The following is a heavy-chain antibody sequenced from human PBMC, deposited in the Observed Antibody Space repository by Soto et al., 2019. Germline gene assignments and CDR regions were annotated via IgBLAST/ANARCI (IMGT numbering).Heavy chain of an antibody. V-gene: IGHV4-59*01. J-gene: IGHJ6*02. CDR2: IYYSGST. D-gene: IGHD3-3*01. Sequence: PSETLSLTCTVSGGSISSYDWSWIRQPPGKGLEWIGYIYYSGSTNYNPSLKSRVTISVDTSKNQFSLKLSSVTAADPAVYYCARDRYDFWSGPAWGHYYRLDVWGQGTTVTVSS. CDR3: ARDRYDFWSGPAWGHYYRLDV. CDR1: GGSISSYD.